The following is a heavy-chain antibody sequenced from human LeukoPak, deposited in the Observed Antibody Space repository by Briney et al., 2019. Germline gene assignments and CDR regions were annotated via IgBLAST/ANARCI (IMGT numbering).Heavy chain of an antibody. D-gene: IGHD5-12*01. CDR2: ISYSGNT. CDR1: GGSISSYY. CDR3: ARGDDYKSTLFDY. V-gene: IGHV4-59*01. J-gene: IGHJ4*02. Sequence: SETLSLTCTVSGGSISSYYWNWIRQPPGKGLEWIGYISYSGNTNYNPSLKSRVTISVDTSKKQFSLKLTAATAADTAVYYCARGDDYKSTLFDYWGQGTLVTVSS.